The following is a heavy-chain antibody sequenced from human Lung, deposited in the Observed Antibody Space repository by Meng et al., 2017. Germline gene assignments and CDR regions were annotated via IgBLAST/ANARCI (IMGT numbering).Heavy chain of an antibody. J-gene: IGHJ2*01. V-gene: IGHV3-30*01. CDR3: ARDKPPNDV. Sequence: QVERLESGGGVVRPGGSLRLSCAASGFTFNTYAMHWVRQAPGKGLEWVSLMSFDGAQIYYSDSVRGRFTISRDNSKNTLYLQMNSLRAEDTAVYYCARDKPPNDVWGRGTLVTVSS. CDR2: MSFDGAQI. CDR1: GFTFNTYA.